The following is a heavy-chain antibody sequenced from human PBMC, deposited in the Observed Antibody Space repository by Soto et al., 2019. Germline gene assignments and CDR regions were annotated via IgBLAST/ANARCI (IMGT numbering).Heavy chain of an antibody. J-gene: IGHJ6*03. D-gene: IGHD3-3*01. Sequence: GGSLRLSCAASGFTFSSYSMNWVRQAPGKGLEWVSSISSSSSYIYYADSVKGRFTISRDNAKNSLYLQMNSLRAEDTAVYYCARDPTIFEVPYYYYMDVWGKGTTVTVSS. CDR3: ARDPTIFEVPYYYYMDV. V-gene: IGHV3-21*01. CDR2: ISSSSSYI. CDR1: GFTFSSYS.